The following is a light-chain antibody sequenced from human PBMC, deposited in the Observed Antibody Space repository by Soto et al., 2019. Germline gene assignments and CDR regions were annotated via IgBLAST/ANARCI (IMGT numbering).Light chain of an antibody. J-gene: IGKJ1*01. Sequence: DIQMTQSPSTLSASVGDRVTITCRPSQSISNWLAWYQQKPGKAPKLLIYKASILESGVPSRFNGSGSGTEFTLTISSLQPADFASYYCQQYNTYWTFGQGTKV. V-gene: IGKV1-5*03. CDR2: KAS. CDR3: QQYNTYWT. CDR1: QSISNW.